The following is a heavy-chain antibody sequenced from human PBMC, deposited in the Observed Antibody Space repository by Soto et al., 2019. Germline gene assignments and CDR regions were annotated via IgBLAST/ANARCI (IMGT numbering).Heavy chain of an antibody. Sequence: GGSLRLSCAASGFTFSDHYIDWVRQAPGKGLEWIGRSRNKAKTYTTEYAASVKGRFTISTDDSKKSLYLQMNSLKTEDTAVNYYVRLYCIDNKCDHLDYWAQGPRVP. CDR2: SRNKAKTYTT. CDR1: GFTFSDHY. J-gene: IGHJ4*02. CDR3: VRLYCIDNKCDHLDY. D-gene: IGHD2-15*01. V-gene: IGHV3-72*01.